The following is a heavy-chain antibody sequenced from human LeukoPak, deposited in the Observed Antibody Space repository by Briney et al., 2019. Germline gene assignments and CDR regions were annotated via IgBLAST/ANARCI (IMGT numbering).Heavy chain of an antibody. D-gene: IGHD4-17*01. V-gene: IGHV4-59*01. Sequence: SETLSLTCTVSGGSISSYYWSWIRQPPGKGLEWIGYIYYSGSTNYNPSLKSRVTISVDTSKNQFSLKLSSVTAADTAVYYWARAEVVYGDYRIDYWGQGTLVTVSS. CDR2: IYYSGST. J-gene: IGHJ4*02. CDR1: GGSISSYY. CDR3: ARAEVVYGDYRIDY.